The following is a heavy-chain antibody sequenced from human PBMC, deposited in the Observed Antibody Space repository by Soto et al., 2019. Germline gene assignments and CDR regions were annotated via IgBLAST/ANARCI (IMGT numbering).Heavy chain of an antibody. CDR3: ARSSGVYDLLA. CDR1: GYTFTSYA. D-gene: IGHD3-9*01. V-gene: IGHV1-3*05. Sequence: QVQLVQSGAEEKKPGASGKVSCKASGYTFTSYAMHWVRQAPGQRLEWMGWINAGNGNTKYSQKFQGRVTITRDTSASTAYMELSSLGSEDTAVYYCARSSGVYDLLAWGQGTLVTVSS. J-gene: IGHJ5*02. CDR2: INAGNGNT.